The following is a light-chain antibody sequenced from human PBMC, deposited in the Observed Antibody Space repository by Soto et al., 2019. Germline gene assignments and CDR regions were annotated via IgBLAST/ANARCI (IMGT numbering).Light chain of an antibody. V-gene: IGKV3-15*01. Sequence: EILMTQSPVTLSVSPGERATLSCRASQSVSSNLAWYQQKPGQAPSLLIYGAFTRATGIPARFSGSGSGTEFTLTISSLQSEDFAVYYCQQYNNWPPGTFGQGTKVEIK. J-gene: IGKJ1*01. CDR3: QQYNNWPPGT. CDR2: GAF. CDR1: QSVSSN.